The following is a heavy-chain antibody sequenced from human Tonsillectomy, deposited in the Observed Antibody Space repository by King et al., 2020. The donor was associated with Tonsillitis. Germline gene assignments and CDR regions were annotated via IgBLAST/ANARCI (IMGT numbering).Heavy chain of an antibody. CDR1: VYSFTSYW. CDR3: ARSSESRLWPLTYYYYSYMDV. Sequence: VQLVQSGAEVKKPGESLRISCEGSVYSFTSYWISWVRQMPGKGLEWMGKIDPSDSYTNYSPSFQGHVTISADKSISTAYLQWSSLKASDTSMYYCARSSESRLWPLTYYYYSYMDVWGKGTTVTVSS. D-gene: IGHD1-14*01. CDR2: IDPSDSYT. V-gene: IGHV5-10-1*03. J-gene: IGHJ6*03.